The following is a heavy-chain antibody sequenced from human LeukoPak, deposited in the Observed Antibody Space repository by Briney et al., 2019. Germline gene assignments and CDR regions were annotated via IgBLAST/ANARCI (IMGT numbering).Heavy chain of an antibody. CDR2: IYYSGST. D-gene: IGHD3-10*01. CDR1: GGSISSSSYY. J-gene: IGHJ4*02. CDR3: TRDDFGSGRPFDY. Sequence: SETLSLTCTVSGGSISSSSYYWGWIRQPPGKGLEWIGSIYYSGSTYYNPSLKSRVTISVDTSKNQLSLNLTSVTAADTAMYYCTRDDFGSGRPFDYWGQGILVTVSS. V-gene: IGHV4-39*07.